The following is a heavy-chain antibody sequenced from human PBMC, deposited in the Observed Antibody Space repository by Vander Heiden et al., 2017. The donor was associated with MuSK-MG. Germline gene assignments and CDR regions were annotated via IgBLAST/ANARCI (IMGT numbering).Heavy chain of an antibody. Sequence: VQLVESGGGLVQPGGSLRLAVAGSGFKFSSYWMSWVRQAPGKGLEWVANIRQDGIEKYYGDSVKGRVTISRDNANNSLYLQVSSLRAEDTAVYYCARDRGADRFDLWGQGTLVTGSS. CDR1: GFKFSSYW. CDR3: ARDRGADRFDL. CDR2: IRQDGIEK. J-gene: IGHJ5*02. V-gene: IGHV3-7*01. D-gene: IGHD3-10*01.